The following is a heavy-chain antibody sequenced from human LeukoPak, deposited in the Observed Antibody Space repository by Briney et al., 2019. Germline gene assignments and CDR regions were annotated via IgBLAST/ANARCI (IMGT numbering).Heavy chain of an antibody. D-gene: IGHD2-2*01. CDR1: GGSISSYY. CDR2: IYTSGST. V-gene: IGHV4-4*07. J-gene: IGHJ6*03. CDR3: ARGGYCSSASCYAGGPTHYYYYMDV. Sequence: SETLPLTCTVSGGSISSYYWSWIRQPAGKGLEWIGRIYTSGSTNYNPSLKSRVTMSVDTSKNQFSLKLSSVTAADTAVYYCARGGYCSSASCYAGGPTHYYYYMDVWGKGTTVTISS.